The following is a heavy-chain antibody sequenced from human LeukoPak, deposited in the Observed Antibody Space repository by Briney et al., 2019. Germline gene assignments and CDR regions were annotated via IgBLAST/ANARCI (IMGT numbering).Heavy chain of an antibody. CDR1: GGTFSSYA. J-gene: IGHJ6*02. V-gene: IGHV1-69*04. D-gene: IGHD6-19*01. CDR2: IIPILGIA. CDR3: ARAAAVAGTAAYYYYGMDV. Sequence: GASVKVSCKASGGTFSSYAISWVRQAPGQGLEWMGRIIPILGIANYAQKFQGRVTITADKSTSTAYMELSSLRSEDTAVYYCARAAAVAGTAAYYYYGMDVWGRGTTVTVSS.